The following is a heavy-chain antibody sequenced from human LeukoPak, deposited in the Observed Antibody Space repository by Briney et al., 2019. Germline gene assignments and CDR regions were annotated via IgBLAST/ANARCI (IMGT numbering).Heavy chain of an antibody. D-gene: IGHD3-22*01. CDR2: IIPIFGTA. CDR1: GGTFSSYA. CDR3: ASSGEMKGAGSSGYYYAPYYFDY. V-gene: IGHV1-69*01. J-gene: IGHJ4*02. Sequence: GSSVKVSCKASGGTFSSYAISWLRQAPGQGLEWMGGIIPIFGTANYAQKFQGRVTITADESTSTAYMELSSLRSEDTAVYYCASSGEMKGAGSSGYYYAPYYFDYWGQGTLVTASS.